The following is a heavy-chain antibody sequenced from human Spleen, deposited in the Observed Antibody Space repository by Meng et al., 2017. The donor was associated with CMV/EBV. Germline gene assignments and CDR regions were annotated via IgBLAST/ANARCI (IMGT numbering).Heavy chain of an antibody. V-gene: IGHV4-30-4*01. CDR1: RRPNLY. J-gene: IGHJ5*02. CDR2: ISFSGNT. D-gene: IGHD2-15*01. Sequence: RRPNLYLTWVRQPPGQGLEWIGYISFSGNTYYHPALKRRLTISVDTSKNQLSLRLDSVTAADTAMYYCARGEYCSAGSCYSFPWFGPWGQGTLVTVSS. CDR3: ARGEYCSAGSCYSFPWFGP.